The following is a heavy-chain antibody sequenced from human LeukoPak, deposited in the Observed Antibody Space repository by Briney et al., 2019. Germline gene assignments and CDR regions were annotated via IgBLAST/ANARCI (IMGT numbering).Heavy chain of an antibody. J-gene: IGHJ5*02. D-gene: IGHD2-15*01. CDR1: GGSISSFY. V-gene: IGHV4-59*01. CDR2: IHYSGST. CDR3: ARDRGYCSGGSCYRWFDP. Sequence: SETLSLTCTVSGGSISSFYWSWIRQPPGKGLEWIGYIHYSGSTNYNPSLKSRVTISVDTSKNQFSLKLSSVTAADTAVYYCARDRGYCSGGSCYRWFDPWGQGTLVTVSS.